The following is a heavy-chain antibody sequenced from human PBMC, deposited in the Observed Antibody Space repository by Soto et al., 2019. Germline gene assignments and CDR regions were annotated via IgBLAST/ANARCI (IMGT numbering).Heavy chain of an antibody. Sequence: PGESLKISCKGSGYSFTSYWISWVRQMPGKDLERMGRVDPSDSYTNYSPSFQGQVTISADKSLSTAYLQRNTLRASDTAMYYCSKRTDDSCWRHYFDYWRQGTLVTVSA. CDR1: GYSFTSYW. CDR2: VDPSDSYT. D-gene: IGHD3-22*01. CDR3: SKRTDDSCWRHYFDY. V-gene: IGHV5-10-1*04. J-gene: IGHJ4*02.